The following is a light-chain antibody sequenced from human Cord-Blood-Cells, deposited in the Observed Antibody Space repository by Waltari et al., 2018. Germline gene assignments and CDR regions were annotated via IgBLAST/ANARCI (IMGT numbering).Light chain of an antibody. CDR2: GAS. J-gene: IGKJ2*01. Sequence: EIVMTQSPATLSVSPGERATLSCRASQSVSSNLAWYQQKPGQAPSLLIYGASTRATGIPARFSGSGSGTEFTLTISSLQSEHFAVYYCQQYNNWTPTYTFGQGTKLEIK. V-gene: IGKV3-15*01. CDR1: QSVSSN. CDR3: QQYNNWTPTYT.